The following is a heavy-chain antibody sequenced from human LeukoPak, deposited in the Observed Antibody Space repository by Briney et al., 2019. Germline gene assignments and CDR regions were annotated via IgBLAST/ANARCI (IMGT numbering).Heavy chain of an antibody. CDR2: IYYSGSI. Sequence: SETLSLTCTVSGGSISSYYWSWIRQPPGKGLEWIGYIYYSGSINYNPSLKSRVTISVDTSKNQFSLKLSSVTAADTAVYYCAREGLTGDRLLGMDVWGQGTTVTVSS. V-gene: IGHV4-59*01. CDR3: AREGLTGDRLLGMDV. CDR1: GGSISSYY. D-gene: IGHD7-27*01. J-gene: IGHJ6*02.